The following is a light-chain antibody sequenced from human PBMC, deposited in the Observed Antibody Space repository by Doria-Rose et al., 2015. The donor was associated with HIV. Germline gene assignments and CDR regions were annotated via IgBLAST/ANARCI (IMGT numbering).Light chain of an antibody. Sequence: TQSPGTLSLSPGERATLSCRASQRVKSSYLAWYQQKPGQAPRPLIYDASTRATGIPDRFSGSLSGTDFTLTISRLEPEDVAVYYCQQYGTSRGTFGQGTRLEIK. J-gene: IGKJ5*01. CDR3: QQYGTSRGT. CDR2: DAS. CDR1: QRVKSSY. V-gene: IGKV3-20*01.